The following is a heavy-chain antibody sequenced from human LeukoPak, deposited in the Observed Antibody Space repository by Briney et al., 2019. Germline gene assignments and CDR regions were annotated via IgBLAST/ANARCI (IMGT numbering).Heavy chain of an antibody. V-gene: IGHV3-30*02. CDR1: GFTFSSYG. Sequence: GGSLRLSCAASGFTFSSYGMHWVRQAPGKGLEWVAVIWYDGSNKYYADSVKGRFTISRDNSKNTLYLQMNSLRAEDTAVYYCAKGGVGAEIDYWGQGTLVTVSS. J-gene: IGHJ4*02. CDR2: IWYDGSNK. D-gene: IGHD1-26*01. CDR3: AKGGVGAEIDY.